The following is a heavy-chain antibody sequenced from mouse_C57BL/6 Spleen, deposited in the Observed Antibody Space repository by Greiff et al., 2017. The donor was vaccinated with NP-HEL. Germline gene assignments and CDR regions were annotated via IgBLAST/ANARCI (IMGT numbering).Heavy chain of an antibody. CDR3: ARRYYGSRGYFDY. Sequence: EVKLQESGPGLVKPSQSLSLTCSVTGYSITSGYYWNWIRQFPGNKLEWMGYISYDGSNNYNPSLKNRISITRDTSKKQFFLKLNSVTTEDTATYYCARRYYGSRGYFDYWGQGTTLTVSS. CDR2: ISYDGSN. D-gene: IGHD1-1*01. CDR1: GYSITSGYY. J-gene: IGHJ2*01. V-gene: IGHV3-6*01.